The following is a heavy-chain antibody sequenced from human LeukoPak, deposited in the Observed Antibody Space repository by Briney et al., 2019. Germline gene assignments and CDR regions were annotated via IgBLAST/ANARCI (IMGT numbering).Heavy chain of an antibody. Sequence: GGSLRLSCAASGFTFSSYGVHWVRQAPGKGLEWVAFIRYDGGDKYYADSVKGRFTISRDNSKNALYLQMNSLRAEDTAVYYCAKDLGNSFDYWGQGTLVTVSS. CDR2: IRYDGGDK. CDR1: GFTFSSYG. V-gene: IGHV3-30*02. CDR3: AKDLGNSFDY. D-gene: IGHD4-23*01. J-gene: IGHJ4*02.